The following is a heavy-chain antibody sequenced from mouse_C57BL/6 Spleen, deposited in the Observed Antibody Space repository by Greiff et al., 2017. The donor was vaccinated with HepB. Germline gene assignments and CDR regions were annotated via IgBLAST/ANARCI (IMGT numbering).Heavy chain of an antibody. CDR3: ARGHYGSSVFDY. J-gene: IGHJ2*01. CDR1: GFTFSDYG. CDR2: ISSGSSTI. V-gene: IGHV5-17*01. D-gene: IGHD1-1*01. Sequence: EVKLMESGGGLVKPGGSLKLSCAASGFTFSDYGMHWVRQAPEKGLEWVAYISSGSSTIYYADTVKGRFTISRDNAKNTLFLQMTSLRSEDTAMYYCARGHYGSSVFDYWGQGTTLTVSS.